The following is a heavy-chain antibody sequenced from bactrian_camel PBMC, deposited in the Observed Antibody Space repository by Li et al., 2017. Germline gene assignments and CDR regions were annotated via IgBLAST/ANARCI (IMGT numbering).Heavy chain of an antibody. V-gene: IGHV3S40*01. D-gene: IGHD5*01. Sequence: VQLVESGGGTAQPGGSLRLSCAASGFTFSSYDMSWVRQAPGKGLEWISGINSDSDGADYADAVKGRFIISRDNARNTVSLQLNSLKTEDTAMYYCAKPLVDSWEAGVSIFDYWGQGTQVTVS. CDR2: INSDSDGA. CDR3: AKPLVDSWEAGVSIFDY. J-gene: IGHJ6*01. CDR1: GFTFSSYD.